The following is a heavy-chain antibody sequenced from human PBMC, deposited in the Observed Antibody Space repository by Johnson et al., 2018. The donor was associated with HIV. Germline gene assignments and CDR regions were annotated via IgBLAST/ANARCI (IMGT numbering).Heavy chain of an antibody. J-gene: IGHJ3*02. CDR3: ARGGSSTCLDAFDI. D-gene: IGHD2-2*01. Sequence: VSAIGTAGDTYYPGSVKGRFTISRENAKNSLYLQMNSLRAEDTAVYYCARGGSSTCLDAFDICGQGTMVTVSS. CDR2: IGTAGDT. V-gene: IGHV3-13*01.